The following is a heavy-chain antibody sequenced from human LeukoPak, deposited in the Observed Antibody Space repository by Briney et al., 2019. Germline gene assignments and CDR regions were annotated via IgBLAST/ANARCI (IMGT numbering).Heavy chain of an antibody. CDR2: ISSSSSYT. V-gene: IGHV3-11*05. CDR3: ARDSGSYCDY. J-gene: IGHJ4*02. CDR1: GFTFSDYY. D-gene: IGHD3-10*01. Sequence: GGSLRLSCAASGFTFSDYYMSWIRQAPGKGLEWVSYISSSSSYTNYADSVKGRFTISRANAKTSLYLRMNSLRAEDTAVYYCARDSGSYCDYWGQGTLVTVSS.